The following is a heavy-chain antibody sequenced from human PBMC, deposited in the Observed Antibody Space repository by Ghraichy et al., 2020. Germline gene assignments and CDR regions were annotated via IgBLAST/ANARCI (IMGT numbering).Heavy chain of an antibody. V-gene: IGHV4-59*08. J-gene: IGHJ6*02. Sequence: SETLSLTCTVSGGSISSYYWSWIRQPPGKGLEWIGYIYYSGSTNYNPSLKSRVTISVDTSKNQFSLKLSSVTAADTAVYYCARIKAAGGYYYGMDVWGQGTTVTVSS. D-gene: IGHD2-15*01. CDR1: GGSISSYY. CDR3: ARIKAAGGYYYGMDV. CDR2: IYYSGST.